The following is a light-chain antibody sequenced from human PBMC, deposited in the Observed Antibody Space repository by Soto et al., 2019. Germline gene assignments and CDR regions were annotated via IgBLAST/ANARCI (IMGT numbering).Light chain of an antibody. Sequence: DVHMTQSPSSLSASVGYRFAITCRASQTIDVYLNWYLQKPGRAPQLLIYAASKLQSGVPSRFSGSGSGTDFTLTISSLQADDSETYFCQQSYMNPRTFGQGTKVDIK. CDR2: AAS. J-gene: IGKJ1*01. V-gene: IGKV1-39*01. CDR3: QQSYMNPRT. CDR1: QTIDVY.